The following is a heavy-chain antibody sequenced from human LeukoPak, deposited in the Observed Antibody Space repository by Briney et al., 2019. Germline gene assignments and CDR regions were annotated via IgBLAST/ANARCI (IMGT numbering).Heavy chain of an antibody. CDR3: ARLKGAFDI. V-gene: IGHV4-59*01. CDR1: GGSISSYY. J-gene: IGHJ3*02. Sequence: SETLSLTCTVSGGSISSYYWSWIRQPPGKGLEWIGYIYYSGSTNYNPSLKSRVTISVDTSKNQFSLKLSSVTAADTAVYYCARLKGAFDIWGQGTMVTVSS. D-gene: IGHD4/OR15-4a*01. CDR2: IYYSGST.